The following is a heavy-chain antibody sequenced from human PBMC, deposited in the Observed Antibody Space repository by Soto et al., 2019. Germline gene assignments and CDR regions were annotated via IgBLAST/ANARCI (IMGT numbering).Heavy chain of an antibody. Sequence: PSETLSLTCTVSGGSISSGDYYWSWIRQPPGKGLEWIGYIYYSGSTYYNPSLKSRVTISVDTSKNQFSLKLSSVTAADTAVYYCARDHDFRGLNPWGQGTLVTVSS. V-gene: IGHV4-30-4*01. D-gene: IGHD3-3*01. CDR2: IYYSGST. CDR1: GGSISSGDYY. CDR3: ARDHDFRGLNP. J-gene: IGHJ5*02.